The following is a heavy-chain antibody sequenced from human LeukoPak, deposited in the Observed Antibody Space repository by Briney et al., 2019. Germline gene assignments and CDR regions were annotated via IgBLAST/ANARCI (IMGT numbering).Heavy chain of an antibody. Sequence: GGSLRLSCAASGFTVSNNYMSWVRQAPGKGLEWVALIYSGGSTYYADFVKGRFTISSDNSKNTLYLQMSSQRAEDTAVYYCAGFSHKGVWGQGTTVTVSS. J-gene: IGHJ6*02. CDR2: IYSGGST. CDR1: GFTVSNNY. V-gene: IGHV3-66*01. CDR3: AGFSHKGV.